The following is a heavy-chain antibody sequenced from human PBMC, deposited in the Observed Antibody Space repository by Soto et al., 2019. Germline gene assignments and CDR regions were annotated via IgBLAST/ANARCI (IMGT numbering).Heavy chain of an antibody. Sequence: GASVKVSCKASGYTFTDYYIHWVRQAPGQGLEWMGWVNPNSGGTNYAQKFQGRVTMTRDTSISTAYMDLSRLTSDDTAVYYCARGSDRGLDYWGQGTMMTVYS. D-gene: IGHD2-21*01. V-gene: IGHV1-2*02. CDR2: VNPNSGGT. CDR1: GYTFTDYY. CDR3: ARGSDRGLDY. J-gene: IGHJ4*02.